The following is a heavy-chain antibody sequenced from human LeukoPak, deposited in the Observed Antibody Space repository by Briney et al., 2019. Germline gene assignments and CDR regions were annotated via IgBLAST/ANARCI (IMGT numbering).Heavy chain of an antibody. J-gene: IGHJ4*02. Sequence: SETLSLTCTVSGGSFSGYYWSWLRQPPGKGLEWIGEINHSGSTNYNPSLKSRVTISVDTSKNQFSLKLSSVTAADTAVYYCARAGRGYSYGYARWGQGTLVTVSS. CDR2: INHSGST. CDR3: ARAGRGYSYGYAR. D-gene: IGHD5-18*01. CDR1: GGSFSGYY. V-gene: IGHV4-34*01.